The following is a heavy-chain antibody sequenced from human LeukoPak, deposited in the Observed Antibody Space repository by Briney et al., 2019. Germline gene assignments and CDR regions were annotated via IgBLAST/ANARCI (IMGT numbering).Heavy chain of an antibody. Sequence: PGGSLRLSCAASGFIFSTYSVNWVRQAPGKGLEWVSSISSSTSYIYYADSVKGRFTISRDNAKNSLYLQMNSLRPEDTAVFYCARENSGSYYQFDCWGQGTLVTVSS. J-gene: IGHJ4*02. CDR2: ISSSTSYI. CDR3: ARENSGSYYQFDC. V-gene: IGHV3-21*01. D-gene: IGHD1-26*01. CDR1: GFIFSTYS.